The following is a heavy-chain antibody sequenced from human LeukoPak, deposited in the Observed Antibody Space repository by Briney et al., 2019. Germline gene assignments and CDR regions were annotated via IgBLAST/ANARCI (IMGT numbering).Heavy chain of an antibody. CDR1: GFTFSDYY. D-gene: IGHD3-22*01. Sequence: PGGSLRLSCAASGFTFSDYYMGWIRQAPGKGLEWVSYISSSGSTIYYADSVKGRFTISRDNAKNSLYLQMNSLRAEDTAVYYCARETPGYYDSSGLDIWGQGTMVTVSS. J-gene: IGHJ3*02. V-gene: IGHV3-11*01. CDR2: ISSSGSTI. CDR3: ARETPGYYDSSGLDI.